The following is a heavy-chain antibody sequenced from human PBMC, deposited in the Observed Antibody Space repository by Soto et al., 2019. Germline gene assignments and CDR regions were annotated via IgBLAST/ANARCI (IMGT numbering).Heavy chain of an antibody. CDR2: IYYSGST. Sequence: TLSLTCTVSGGSVSSGCYDWSWIRQHPGKGVEWIGYIYYSGSTYYNPSLKSRVTISVETSKNEFSLKLSSVTAAETAVYYCARAEYSSSSQVGFFDYWGQGTLGTVSS. V-gene: IGHV4-31*03. D-gene: IGHD6-6*01. J-gene: IGHJ4*02. CDR3: ARAEYSSSSQVGFFDY. CDR1: GGSVSSGCYD.